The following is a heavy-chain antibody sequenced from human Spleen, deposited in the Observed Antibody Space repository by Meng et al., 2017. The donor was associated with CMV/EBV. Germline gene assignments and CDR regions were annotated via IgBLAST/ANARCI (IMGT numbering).Heavy chain of an antibody. CDR1: GYTFTSYD. CDR3: ARGRYSRFDAFDI. V-gene: IGHV1-8*01. D-gene: IGHD5-18*01. J-gene: IGHJ3*02. Sequence: CKASGYTFTSYDINWVRQATGQGLEWMGWMNPNSGNTGYAQKFQGRVTMTRNTSISTAYMELSSLRSEDTAVYYCARGRYSRFDAFDIWGQGTMVTVSS. CDR2: MNPNSGNT.